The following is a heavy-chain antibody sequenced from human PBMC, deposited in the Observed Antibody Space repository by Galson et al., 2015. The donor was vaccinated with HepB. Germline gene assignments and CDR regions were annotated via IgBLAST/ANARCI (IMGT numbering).Heavy chain of an antibody. V-gene: IGHV1-46*01. J-gene: IGHJ4*02. D-gene: IGHD6-13*01. CDR1: GYTFTSYG. CDR3: ARDSSNWAFDY. Sequence: SVKVSCKASGYTFTSYGISWVRQAPGQGLEWMGIIKPSGGSTSHTQKFQGRVTMTRDTSTSTVYMELSSLRSEDTAVYYCARDSSNWAFDYWGQGTLVTVSS. CDR2: IKPSGGST.